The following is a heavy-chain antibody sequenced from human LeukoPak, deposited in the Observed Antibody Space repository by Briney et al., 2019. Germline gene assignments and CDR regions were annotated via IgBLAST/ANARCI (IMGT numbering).Heavy chain of an antibody. CDR2: ISSSSSTI. CDR1: GFTFSSYS. Sequence: PGGSLRLSCAASGFTFSSYSMNWVRQAPGKGLEWVSYISSSSSTIYYADSVKGRFTISRDNAKNSLYLQMNSLRAEDTAVYYCARERIAVAGTGGWFDPWGQGTLVTVSS. D-gene: IGHD6-19*01. V-gene: IGHV3-48*04. CDR3: ARERIAVAGTGGWFDP. J-gene: IGHJ5*02.